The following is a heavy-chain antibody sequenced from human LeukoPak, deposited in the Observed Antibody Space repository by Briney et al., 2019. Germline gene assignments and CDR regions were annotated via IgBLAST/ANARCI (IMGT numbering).Heavy chain of an antibody. V-gene: IGHV3-21*04. CDR3: GKDPVGAISGAIDY. CDR1: GFTFSSYS. D-gene: IGHD1-26*01. J-gene: IGHJ4*02. CDR2: ISSSSSYI. Sequence: GGSLRLSCAASGFTFSSYSMNWVRQAPGKGLEWVSSISSSSSYIYYADSVKGRFTISRDNSKNTLYLQMNSLRAEDTAVYYCGKDPVGAISGAIDYWGQGTLVTVSS.